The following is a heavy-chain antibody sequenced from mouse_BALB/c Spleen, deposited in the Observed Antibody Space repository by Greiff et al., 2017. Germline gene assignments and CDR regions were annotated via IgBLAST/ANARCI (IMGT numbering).Heavy chain of an antibody. CDR2: ISSGSSTI. V-gene: IGHV5-17*02. Sequence: EVMLVESGGGLVQPGGSRKLSCAASGFTFSSFGMHWVRQAPEKGLEWVAYISSGSSTIYYADTVKGRFTISRDNPKNTLFLQMTSLRSEDTAMYYCARLDDYYAMDYWGQGTSVTVSS. J-gene: IGHJ4*01. CDR1: GFTFSSFG. CDR3: ARLDDYYAMDY.